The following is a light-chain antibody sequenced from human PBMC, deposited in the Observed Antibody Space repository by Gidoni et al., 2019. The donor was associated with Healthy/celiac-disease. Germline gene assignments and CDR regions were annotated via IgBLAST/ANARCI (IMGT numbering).Light chain of an antibody. V-gene: IGLV2-14*03. CDR1: SSDVGGYNY. J-gene: IGLJ1*01. CDR3: SSYTSSSPYV. Sequence: QSALLQPLPVSGSPGQSITISCTGTSSDVGGYNYVSWYQQHPGKAPKLMIYDVSNRPSGVSNRFSGSKSGNTASLTISGLQAEDEADYYCSSYTSSSPYVFGTGTKVTVL. CDR2: DVS.